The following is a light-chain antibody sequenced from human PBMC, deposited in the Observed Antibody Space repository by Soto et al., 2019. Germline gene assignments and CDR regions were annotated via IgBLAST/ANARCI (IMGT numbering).Light chain of an antibody. V-gene: IGKV1-39*01. CDR1: QTITTY. CDR2: GAS. J-gene: IGKJ1*01. CDR3: QQSYSLPWT. Sequence: DIQMTQSPPSLSASVGDRVTITCRTSQTITTYLNWYQQESGKTPKLLIYGASILQTGISSRFSGSVSGTDFTLTISSLQPEDFATYYCQQSYSLPWTFGQGTKVEIK.